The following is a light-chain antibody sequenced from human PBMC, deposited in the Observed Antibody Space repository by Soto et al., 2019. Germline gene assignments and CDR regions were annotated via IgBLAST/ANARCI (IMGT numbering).Light chain of an antibody. J-gene: IGLJ2*01. CDR2: AGS. CDR3: CSYTSLSTVV. CDR1: SSDVGGYHH. V-gene: IGLV2-14*01. Sequence: QSALTQHDSVSGSPGQSITISCTGTSSDVGGYHHVSGYQHSPGKAPKLILFAGSDRPSGVSHRVSCSKSGNTASLTISGLQADDEADYDCCSYTSLSTVVFGGGTKLTVL.